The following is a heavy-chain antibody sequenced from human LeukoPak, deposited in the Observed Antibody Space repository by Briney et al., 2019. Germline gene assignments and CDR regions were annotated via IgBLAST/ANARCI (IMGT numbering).Heavy chain of an antibody. D-gene: IGHD1-26*01. V-gene: IGHV3-11*01. CDR1: GLTFSDYY. J-gene: IGHJ4*02. CDR2: ISRSGSTI. CDR3: ARDHTRYSGSLAY. Sequence: GGSLRLSCAASGLTFSDYYMSWIRQAPGKGLEWVSYISRSGSTIYYADSGKGRFTISKDNAKNSLYTLMKSLRAQDTAVHYCARDHTRYSGSLAYWGQGNPVTVSS.